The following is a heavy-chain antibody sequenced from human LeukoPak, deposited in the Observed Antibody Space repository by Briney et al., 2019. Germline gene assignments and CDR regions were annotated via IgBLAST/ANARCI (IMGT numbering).Heavy chain of an antibody. J-gene: IGHJ4*02. CDR2: ISSSSAYI. CDR3: AKDTRVAGFDY. V-gene: IGHV3-21*01. D-gene: IGHD6-19*01. Sequence: PGGSLRLSCAASGFTFSTYSMNWVRQAPGKGLEWVSSISSSSAYIYYADSVKGRFTISRDNSKNTLYLQMNSLRAEDTAVYYCAKDTRVAGFDYWGQGTLVTVSS. CDR1: GFTFSTYS.